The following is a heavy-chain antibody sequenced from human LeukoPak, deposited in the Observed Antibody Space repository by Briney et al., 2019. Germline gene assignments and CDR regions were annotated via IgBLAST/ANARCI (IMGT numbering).Heavy chain of an antibody. CDR2: ISYDGSNK. CDR3: AKGSHYYDSSGYSEARN. J-gene: IGHJ4*02. Sequence: SGGSLRLSCAASGFTFSSYGMHWVRQAPGKGLEWVAVISYDGSNKYYADSVKGRFTISRDNSKNTLYLQMNSLRAEDTAVYYCAKGSHYYDSSGYSEARNWGQGTLVTVSS. V-gene: IGHV3-30*18. D-gene: IGHD3-22*01. CDR1: GFTFSSYG.